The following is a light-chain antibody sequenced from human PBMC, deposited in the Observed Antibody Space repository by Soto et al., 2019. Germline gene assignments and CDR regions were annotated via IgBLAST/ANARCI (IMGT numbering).Light chain of an antibody. V-gene: IGKV3-15*01. CDR2: GAS. CDR3: QQYNNWPPIT. Sequence: EIVMTQSPATLSVSPGERATLSCRASQSVGSNLAWYQQKPAQAPRLLIFGASTRATGIPARFSGTGSGTEFTLTISSLQSEDFAVYYCQQYNNWPPITFGPGTKVDIK. CDR1: QSVGSN. J-gene: IGKJ3*01.